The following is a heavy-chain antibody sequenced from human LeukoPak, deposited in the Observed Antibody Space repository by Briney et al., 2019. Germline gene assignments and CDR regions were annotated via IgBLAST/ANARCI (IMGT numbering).Heavy chain of an antibody. D-gene: IGHD1-1*01. V-gene: IGHV3-33*03. CDR3: AAFATSNAQWANFDF. CDR1: GFTFSSYG. CDR2: IWYDGSNE. Sequence: PRGSLRLSCAASGFTFSSYGMHWVRQAPGKGLEWVSFIWYDGSNEYYADSVKGRFTISRDNAKNSLYLQVNSLRAEDTAVYYCAAFATSNAQWANFDFWGHGNLFTVSS. J-gene: IGHJ4*01.